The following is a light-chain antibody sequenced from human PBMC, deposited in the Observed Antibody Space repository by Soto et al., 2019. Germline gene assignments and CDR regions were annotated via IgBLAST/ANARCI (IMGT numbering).Light chain of an antibody. CDR2: GSS. Sequence: EIVMTQSPATLSLSPGERAALSCRASQSINSELAWYQQKPGQPPRLLIYGSSTRATGVPPRFTGSESGSEFPLTISGLQSEDFAVYYCQQGHNWPLTFGQGTRLEI. CDR1: QSINSE. V-gene: IGKV3-15*01. J-gene: IGKJ2*01. CDR3: QQGHNWPLT.